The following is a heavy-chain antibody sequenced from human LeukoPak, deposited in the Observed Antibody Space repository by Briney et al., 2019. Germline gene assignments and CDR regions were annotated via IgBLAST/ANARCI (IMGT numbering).Heavy chain of an antibody. V-gene: IGHV3-30*03. J-gene: IGHJ3*02. D-gene: IGHD2-2*03. CDR3: ARVDDLDAFDI. CDR1: GFTFSNYG. CDR2: ISYDGSNK. Sequence: GGSLRLSCAVSGFTFSNYGMHWVRQAPGKGLEWVAVISYDGSNKYYADSVKGRFTISRDNSKSTLFLQMNSLRAEDTAVYYCARVDDLDAFDIWGQGTMVTVSS.